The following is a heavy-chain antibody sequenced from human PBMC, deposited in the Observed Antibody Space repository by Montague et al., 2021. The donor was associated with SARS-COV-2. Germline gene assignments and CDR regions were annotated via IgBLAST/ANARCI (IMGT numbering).Heavy chain of an antibody. J-gene: IGHJ6*02. CDR3: ARGVTMVQGVISRYYYYYGMDA. Sequence: SLRLSCAASGFTFSSYDMHWVRQATGKGLEWVSAIGTAGDTYYPGSVKGRFTISRENAKNSLYLQMNSLRAGDTAVYYCARGVTMVQGVISRYYYYYGMDAWGQGTTVTVSS. V-gene: IGHV3-13*04. D-gene: IGHD3-10*01. CDR1: GFTFSSYD. CDR2: IGTAGDT.